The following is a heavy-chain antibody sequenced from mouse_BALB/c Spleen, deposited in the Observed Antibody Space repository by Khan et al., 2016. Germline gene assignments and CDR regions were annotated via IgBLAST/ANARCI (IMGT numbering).Heavy chain of an antibody. CDR2: IWSGGST. CDR1: GFSLTSYG. CDR3: AINGGDY. Sequence: QVQLQQSGPGLVQPSQSLSITCTVSGFSLTSYGVHWVRQSPGKGLEWLGVIWSGGSTDYHAAVISRLSISKDNSKSQVFFKMNSLQANDTAIYYCAINGGDYWCQGTSVTVSS. J-gene: IGHJ4*01. V-gene: IGHV2-2*02.